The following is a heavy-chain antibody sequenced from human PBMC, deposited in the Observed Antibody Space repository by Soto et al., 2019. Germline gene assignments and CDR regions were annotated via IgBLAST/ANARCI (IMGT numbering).Heavy chain of an antibody. D-gene: IGHD2-15*01. CDR2: IYYRGST. Sequence: QVQLQESGPGLVKPSQTLSLTCTVSGGSISSGGYYWSWIRQHPGKGLEWIGYIYYRGSTYYNPSLKSRVTLSVDTAKNQFCMKRSSVAAADTAVYCCARGKGDVVVVAAIQYWFVPWGQGTLVTVSS. CDR3: ARGKGDVVVVAAIQYWFVP. J-gene: IGHJ5*02. V-gene: IGHV4-31*03. CDR1: GGSISSGGYY.